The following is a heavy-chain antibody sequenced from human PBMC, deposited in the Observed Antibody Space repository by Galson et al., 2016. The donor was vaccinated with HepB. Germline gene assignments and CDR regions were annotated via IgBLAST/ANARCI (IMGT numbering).Heavy chain of an antibody. J-gene: IGHJ6*02. D-gene: IGHD6-19*01. V-gene: IGHV4-59*01. CDR1: GASISGYY. CDR3: ARDDSGGWYGFHYGMDV. Sequence: ETLSLTCTVSGASISGYYLSWIWQPPGKGLEWIGYIYSSRRTNYNPSLKSRVTISVDTSKNQFSLKLSSVTAADTAVYYCARDDSGGWYGFHYGMDVWGQGTTVTVSS. CDR2: IYSSRRT.